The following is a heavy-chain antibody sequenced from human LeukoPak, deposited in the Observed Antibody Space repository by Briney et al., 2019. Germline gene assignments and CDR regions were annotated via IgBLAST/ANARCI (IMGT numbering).Heavy chain of an antibody. CDR1: GFTFSSHW. CDR2: IKDDGSHT. J-gene: IGHJ4*02. Sequence: GGSLRLSCAASGFTFSSHWMHWVRQAPGKGLVWVSRIKDDGSHTNYADSVKGRFTISRDNAKNTLSLKMNSLRAEETAVYYCARGSGIITGIDEWGQGTLVTVSS. D-gene: IGHD6-25*01. V-gene: IGHV3-74*01. CDR3: ARGSGIITGIDE.